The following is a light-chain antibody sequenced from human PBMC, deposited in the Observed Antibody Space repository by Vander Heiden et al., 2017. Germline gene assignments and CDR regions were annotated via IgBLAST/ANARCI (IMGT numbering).Light chain of an antibody. J-gene: IGLJ1*01. CDR1: SSDGGDYDY. CDR2: DVT. CDR3: CSYACINPYV. V-gene: IGLV2-11*01. Sequence: QSALTQPRLVSGSPGQSGPISCTGTSSDGGDYDYVYWYQQHPGKAPKLLIYDVTKRPSGVPDRFSGSKSGNTASLTSSGLQAEDEADYCCCSYACINPYVFGTGTKVTVL.